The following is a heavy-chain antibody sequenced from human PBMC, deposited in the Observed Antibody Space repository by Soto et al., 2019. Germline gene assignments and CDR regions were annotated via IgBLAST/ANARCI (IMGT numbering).Heavy chain of an antibody. J-gene: IGHJ6*02. CDR2: IHYSRSV. D-gene: IGHD2-21*02. V-gene: IGHV4-30-4*01. Sequence: QVQLQESDPGLVRPSQTLSLTCTVSGGSISVEHYHWTWIRQPPGKGLEWIGYIHYSRSVYYNPSLQSRLSMSVDTSKNLFSLKLASVTAADTAVYFCVREDDGGDRDYYGLDVWGQGTTVTVSS. CDR3: VREDDGGDRDYYGLDV. CDR1: GGSISVEHYH.